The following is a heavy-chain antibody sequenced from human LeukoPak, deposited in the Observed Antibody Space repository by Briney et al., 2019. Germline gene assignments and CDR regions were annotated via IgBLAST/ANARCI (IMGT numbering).Heavy chain of an antibody. CDR3: TTYTGILGFDY. CDR1: GFTFSSYA. Sequence: GGSLRLSCTASGFTFSSYAMSWVRQAPGKGLKWVSAIHPTEGTTFYADSVKGRFTISRDNSKNTLYLQLNSLRAEDTAVYYCTTYTGILGFDYWGQGALVTVSS. D-gene: IGHD7-27*01. CDR2: IHPTEGTT. J-gene: IGHJ4*02. V-gene: IGHV3-23*01.